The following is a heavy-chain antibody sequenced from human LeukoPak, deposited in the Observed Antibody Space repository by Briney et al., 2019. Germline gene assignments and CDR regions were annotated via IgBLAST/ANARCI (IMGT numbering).Heavy chain of an antibody. J-gene: IGHJ4*02. Sequence: GGSLRLSCAASGFTFSSYEMNWVRQAPGQGLEWVAHIKHGGSEKYYVDSVRGRFTISREDAKNSLYLQMNSVRAEDTAIYYCAFSNNFNYWGRGTLVTVSS. CDR2: IKHGGSEK. CDR1: GFTFSSYE. D-gene: IGHD3-3*02. CDR3: AFSNNFNY. V-gene: IGHV3-7*01.